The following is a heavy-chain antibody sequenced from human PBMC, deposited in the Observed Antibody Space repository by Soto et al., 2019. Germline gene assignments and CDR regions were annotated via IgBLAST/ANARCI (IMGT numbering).Heavy chain of an antibody. V-gene: IGHV4-4*02. Sequence: AETLSLTCAVSGGAISSSNWWSWVRQPPGKGLEWIGEIYHSGSTNYNPSLKSRFTISVDRSKNQFSLKLSSVTAADTAVYYCARENVVRGVIIKGYYYYGMDVWGQGTTVTVSS. J-gene: IGHJ6*02. CDR2: IYHSGST. CDR1: GGAISSSNW. CDR3: ARENVVRGVIIKGYYYYGMDV. D-gene: IGHD3-10*01.